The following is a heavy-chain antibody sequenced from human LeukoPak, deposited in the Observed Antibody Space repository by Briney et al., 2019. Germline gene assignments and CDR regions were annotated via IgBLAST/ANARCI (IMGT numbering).Heavy chain of an antibody. CDR3: ARDGGNYLDS. D-gene: IGHD4-23*01. CDR1: GDSVSGNSGA. Sequence: RSQTLSLTCAISGDSVSGNSGAWNWIRQSPSRGLEWLGRTYYRSKWYNEYAVSVKSRITINPDTSKNQFSLQLTSVTPEDTAVYYCARDGGNYLDSWGQGNLVTVSS. J-gene: IGHJ4*02. CDR2: TYYRSKWYN. V-gene: IGHV6-1*01.